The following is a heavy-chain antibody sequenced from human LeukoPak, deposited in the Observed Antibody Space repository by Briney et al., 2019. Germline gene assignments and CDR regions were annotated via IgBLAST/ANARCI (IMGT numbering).Heavy chain of an antibody. CDR1: GFTFSSYW. J-gene: IGHJ4*02. CDR2: INGDGRNI. D-gene: IGHD3-10*01. Sequence: PGGSLRLSCVASGFTFSSYWMHWVRQDPRKGLVWVSRINGDGRNINYADSVRGRFTISRDNAKNTLYLQMNTLRVEDTAVYYCALNPDYYGSGSFDYWGQGTLVTVSS. V-gene: IGHV3-74*01. CDR3: ALNPDYYGSGSFDY.